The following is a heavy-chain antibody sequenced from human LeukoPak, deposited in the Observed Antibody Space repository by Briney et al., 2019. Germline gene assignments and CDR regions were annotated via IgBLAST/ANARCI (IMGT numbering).Heavy chain of an antibody. CDR1: GGSISSDSYY. D-gene: IGHD6-13*01. Sequence: SETLSLTCTVSGGSISSDSYYWSWIRQPPGKGLEWIGEIDHSGSTNHNPSLKSRVTISVDTSKNQFSLKLSSVTAADTAVYYCARPRGPIAAARKNWFDPWGQGTLVTVSS. J-gene: IGHJ5*02. CDR3: ARPRGPIAAARKNWFDP. V-gene: IGHV4-39*07. CDR2: IDHSGST.